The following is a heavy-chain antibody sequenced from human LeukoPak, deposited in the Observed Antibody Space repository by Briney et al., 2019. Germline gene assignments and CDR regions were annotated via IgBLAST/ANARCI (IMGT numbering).Heavy chain of an antibody. J-gene: IGHJ5*02. D-gene: IGHD5-18*01. CDR3: ATVRGYSYGYSEYWFDP. V-gene: IGHV4-34*01. CDR1: GGSFSGYY. Sequence: SETLSLTCAVYGGSFSGYYWSWIRQPPGKGLEWIGEINHSGSTNYNPSLKSRVTISVDTSKNQFSLKLSSVTAADTAVYYCATVRGYSYGYSEYWFDPWGQGTLVTVSS. CDR2: INHSGST.